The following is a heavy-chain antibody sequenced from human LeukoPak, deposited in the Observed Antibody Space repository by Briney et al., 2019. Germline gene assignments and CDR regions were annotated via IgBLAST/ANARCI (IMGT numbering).Heavy chain of an antibody. Sequence: GGSLRLSCAASGFTFSSYWMHWVRQAPGKGLVWVSRINSDGSSTSYADSVKGQFTISRDNAKNTLYLQMNSLRAEDTAVYYCARVPPEWLAMYYFDYWGQGTLVTVSS. D-gene: IGHD6-19*01. CDR2: INSDGSST. CDR3: ARVPPEWLAMYYFDY. V-gene: IGHV3-74*01. CDR1: GFTFSSYW. J-gene: IGHJ4*02.